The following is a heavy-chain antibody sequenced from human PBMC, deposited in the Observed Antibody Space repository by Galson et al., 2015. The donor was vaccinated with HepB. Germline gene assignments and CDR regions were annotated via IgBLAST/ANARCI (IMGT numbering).Heavy chain of an antibody. CDR3: ARECFVVGVAAIQNNWFDP. J-gene: IGHJ5*02. Sequence: SVNVSCKVCGYRFSRYSITWVRQAPSQALEWMGWMSAYNRNTYYGQQFQGRVTMTTDTTTSTAYMELRRLRSDDTAVYYCARECFVVGVAAIQNNWFDPWGQGTLVTVSS. CDR2: MSAYNRNT. D-gene: IGHD2-15*01. CDR1: GYRFSRYS. V-gene: IGHV1-18*01.